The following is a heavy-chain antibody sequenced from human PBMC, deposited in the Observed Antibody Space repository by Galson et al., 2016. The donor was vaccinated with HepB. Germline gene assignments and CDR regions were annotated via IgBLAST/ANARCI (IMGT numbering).Heavy chain of an antibody. V-gene: IGHV4-31*03. J-gene: IGHJ6*02. Sequence: TLSLTCNVSGGSISSGDYYWSWIRHRPGKGLEWIGFISYGGSSYYNPSLKSRVLISVDMSKNQLSLKLSSATAADTAAYHCARYLYSTSGSYADYGMDVWGQGTTVTVSS. CDR1: GGSISSGDYY. D-gene: IGHD3-10*01. CDR2: ISYGGSS. CDR3: ARYLYSTSGSYADYGMDV.